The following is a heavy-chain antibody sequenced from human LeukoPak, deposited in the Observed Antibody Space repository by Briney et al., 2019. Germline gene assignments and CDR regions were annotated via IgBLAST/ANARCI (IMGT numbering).Heavy chain of an antibody. J-gene: IGHJ4*02. CDR1: GYSFSSYG. V-gene: IGHV1-18*01. CDR3: ARVGIGYYDSSGYYPYYFDF. Sequence: ASVKVSCKASGYSFSSYGIGWVRQAPGQGLEWMGWISGYTGDPNYAQKFQGRITMTTETSTSTAYMGLRSLRSDDTAIYYCARVGIGYYDSSGYYPYYFDFWGQGSLVTVSS. CDR2: ISGYTGDP. D-gene: IGHD3-22*01.